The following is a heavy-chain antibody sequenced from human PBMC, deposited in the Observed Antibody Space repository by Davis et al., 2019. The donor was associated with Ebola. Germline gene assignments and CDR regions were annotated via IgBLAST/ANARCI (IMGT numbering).Heavy chain of an antibody. D-gene: IGHD2-2*01. V-gene: IGHV3-7*01. CDR2: IKHDGSEK. J-gene: IGHJ6*02. CDR3: AKHLESTSPNQLYYYYYGLDV. CDR1: GFTFSSYA. Sequence: GESLKISCAASGFTFSSYAMSWVRQAPGKGLEWVANIKHDGSEKCDEDSVKGRFTISRDNAKNSLYLQMNSLIAEDTAVSYCAKHLESTSPNQLYYYYYGLDVWGHWPTVTVSS.